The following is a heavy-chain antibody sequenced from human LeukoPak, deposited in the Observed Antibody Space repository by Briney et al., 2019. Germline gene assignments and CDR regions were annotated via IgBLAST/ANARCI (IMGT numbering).Heavy chain of an antibody. Sequence: GGSLRLSCAASGFTFNSYGMHWVRQAPGKGLEWVAFIRYDGSNKYYADSVKGRFTISRDNSKNTLYLQMNSLRAEDTAVYYCAKILVVVPAEHYFDYWGQGTLVTVSS. CDR2: IRYDGSNK. J-gene: IGHJ4*02. D-gene: IGHD2-2*01. CDR1: GFTFNSYG. CDR3: AKILVVVPAEHYFDY. V-gene: IGHV3-30*02.